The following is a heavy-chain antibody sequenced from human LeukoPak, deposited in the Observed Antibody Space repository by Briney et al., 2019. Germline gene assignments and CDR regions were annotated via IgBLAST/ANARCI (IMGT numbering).Heavy chain of an antibody. J-gene: IGHJ4*02. CDR1: RFTFSSYG. CDR3: ARAVRYFDYLLGPPDY. V-gene: IGHV3-30*02. Sequence: GGSLRLSCAASRFTFSSYGMHWVRQPPGKGLEWVAFIRYDGSNKYYADSVKGRFTISRDNSKNTLYLQMNSLRAEDMAVYYCARAVRYFDYLLGPPDYWGQGTLVTVSS. D-gene: IGHD3-9*01. CDR2: IRYDGSNK.